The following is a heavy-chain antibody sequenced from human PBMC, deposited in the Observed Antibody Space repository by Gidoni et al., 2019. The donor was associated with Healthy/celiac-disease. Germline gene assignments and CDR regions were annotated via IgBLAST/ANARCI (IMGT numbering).Heavy chain of an antibody. CDR3: AKGRIVGATPCGY. CDR1: GFTFSSYA. V-gene: IGHV3-23*04. CDR2: IKGRGGKT. J-gene: IGHJ4*02. D-gene: IGHD1-26*01. Sequence: EVQLVESGGGLVQPGGSLRLSCAASGFTFSSYAMSWVRQAPGKGLEWVSAIKGRGGKTYYADSVKGRFTISRDKSKNTLYLQMNSLEAEDTAVYYCAKGRIVGATPCGYWGQGTLVTVSS.